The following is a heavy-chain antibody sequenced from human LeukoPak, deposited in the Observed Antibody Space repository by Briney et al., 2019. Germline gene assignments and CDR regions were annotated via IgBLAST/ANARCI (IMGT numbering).Heavy chain of an antibody. Sequence: GGSLRLSCAASGFAFSNYGMHWVRQAPGKGLEWVSYISSSSSTIYYADSVRGRFTISRDNAKNSLYLQMNSLRAEDTAVYYCASVPLHKEYYFDYWGQGTLVTVSS. CDR2: ISSSSSTI. D-gene: IGHD3-10*01. CDR3: ASVPLHKEYYFDY. V-gene: IGHV3-48*04. J-gene: IGHJ4*02. CDR1: GFAFSNYG.